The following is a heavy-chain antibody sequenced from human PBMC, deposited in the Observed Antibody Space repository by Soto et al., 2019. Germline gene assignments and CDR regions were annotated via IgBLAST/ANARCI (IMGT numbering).Heavy chain of an antibody. V-gene: IGHV3-53*04. J-gene: IGHJ3*02. CDR2: IYSGGST. CDR3: ARGGGHYYDSSGYYAFDI. D-gene: IGHD3-22*01. Sequence: GGSLRLSCAASGFTVSSNYMSWVRQAPGKGLEWVSVIYSGGSTYYADSVKGRFTISRHNSKNTLYLQMNSLRAEDTAVYYCARGGGHYYDSSGYYAFDIWGQGTMVTVSS. CDR1: GFTVSSNY.